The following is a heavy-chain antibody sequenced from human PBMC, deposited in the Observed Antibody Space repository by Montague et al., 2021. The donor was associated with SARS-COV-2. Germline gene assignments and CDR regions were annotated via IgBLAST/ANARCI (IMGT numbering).Heavy chain of an antibody. Sequence: SLRLSCAASGFIVSHNYMSWVRQAPGKGLEWVSIIHSGGNTYYADSVKGRFTISRDNSKNTLYLQMNSLRAEDTALYYCARDPYGMDVWGQGTTVTVSS. CDR2: IHSGGNT. CDR1: GFIVSHNY. V-gene: IGHV3-66*01. J-gene: IGHJ6*02. CDR3: ARDPYGMDV.